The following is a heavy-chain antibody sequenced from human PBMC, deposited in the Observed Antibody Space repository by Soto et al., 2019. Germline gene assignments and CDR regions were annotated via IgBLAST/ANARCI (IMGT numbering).Heavy chain of an antibody. J-gene: IGHJ3*02. V-gene: IGHV3-48*03. CDR1: GFTFSNYE. Sequence: PGGSLRLSCGVSGFTFSNYEMNWVRQAPGKGLEWVAYISSSGSSIYYADSVQGRFTVSRDDAKNSLYLQMNGLRAEDTAVYHCAGMLTAYYKWAFDIWGKGTRVTVSS. CDR2: ISSSGSSI. CDR3: AGMLTAYYKWAFDI. D-gene: IGHD3-9*01.